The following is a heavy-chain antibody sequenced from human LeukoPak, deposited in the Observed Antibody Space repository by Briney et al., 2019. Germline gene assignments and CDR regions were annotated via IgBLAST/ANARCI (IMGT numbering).Heavy chain of an antibody. CDR1: GFTFSSHW. CDR2: IKQDGGEK. J-gene: IGHJ6*02. Sequence: GGSLRLSCAGSGFTFSSHWMSWVRQAPGKGPEWVANIKQDGGEKYYVDSVKGRFTISRDNAKNSLYLQMNSLRVDDTAVYYCAKAASSSWPSYYYGMDVWGQGTTVTVSS. D-gene: IGHD6-13*01. CDR3: AKAASSSWPSYYYGMDV. V-gene: IGHV3-7*03.